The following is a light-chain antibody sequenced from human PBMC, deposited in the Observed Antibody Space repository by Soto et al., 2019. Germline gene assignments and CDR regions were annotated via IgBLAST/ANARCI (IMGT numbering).Light chain of an antibody. J-gene: IGKJ4*01. CDR3: QHLNSYPLT. CDR1: QGISSY. V-gene: IGKV1-9*01. Sequence: IQLTQSPSSLSASVGDRVTITCRASQGISSYLAWYQQKPGKAPNLLIYAASTLQSGFPSRFSGSGSVTDSTLTITSPQPEDVATYDCQHLNSYPLTFGGGTKVEIK. CDR2: AAS.